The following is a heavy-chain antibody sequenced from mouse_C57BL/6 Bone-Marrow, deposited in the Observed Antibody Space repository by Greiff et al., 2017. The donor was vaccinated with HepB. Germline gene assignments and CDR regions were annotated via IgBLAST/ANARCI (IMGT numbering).Heavy chain of an antibody. CDR1: GFTFSYYY. Sequence: EVKLMESEGGLVQPGSSMKLSCTASGFTFSYYYMAWVRQVPEKGLEWVANINYDGSSTYYLDSLKSRFIISRDNAKNILYLQMSSLKSEDTATYYCARGYYYDYWGQGTTLTVSS. CDR3: ARGYYYDY. CDR2: INYDGSST. J-gene: IGHJ2*01. V-gene: IGHV5-16*01. D-gene: IGHD1-1*01.